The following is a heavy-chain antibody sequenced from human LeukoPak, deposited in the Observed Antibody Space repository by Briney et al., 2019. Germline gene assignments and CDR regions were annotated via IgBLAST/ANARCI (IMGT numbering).Heavy chain of an antibody. CDR3: ARDVGKAY. CDR2: IHSSGNT. Sequence: SETLSLTCTVSGFSISTYYWSWFRQPAGKGLEWIGRIHSSGNTNYNPSLQSRVSLSIDTSQNQFSLRLTSLTAADTAVYFCARDVGKAYWGQGLLAVVSS. CDR1: GFSISTYY. V-gene: IGHV4-4*07. D-gene: IGHD4-23*01. J-gene: IGHJ4*02.